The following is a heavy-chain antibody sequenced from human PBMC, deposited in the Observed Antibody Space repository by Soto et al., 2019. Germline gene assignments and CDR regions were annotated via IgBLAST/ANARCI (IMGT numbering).Heavy chain of an antibody. V-gene: IGHV3-74*01. Sequence: GGSLRLSCAASGFTFSSSWMHWVRQAPRKGLVWVSRVSGDGSSTNYADSVKGRSTISRDNAKNTLYLQMNSLRAEDTAVYYCAKHLTGTTSAFDIWGQGTMVTVSS. CDR1: GFTFSSSW. D-gene: IGHD1-7*01. J-gene: IGHJ3*02. CDR3: AKHLTGTTSAFDI. CDR2: VSGDGSST.